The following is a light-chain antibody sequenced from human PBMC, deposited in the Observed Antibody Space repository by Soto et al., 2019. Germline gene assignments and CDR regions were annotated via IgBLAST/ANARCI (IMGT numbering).Light chain of an antibody. J-gene: IGKJ1*01. CDR1: QSVSSSY. CDR3: QQYNDWWT. Sequence: DIVLKQSPGTLSLTSGERATLSCRASQSVSSSYLAWYQQKPGQAPRLLIFGASIRVTGIPDRFIGSGSGTDFALSISSLLSEDFAVYFCQQYNDWWTFGQGTKVDI. CDR2: GAS. V-gene: IGKV3-20*01.